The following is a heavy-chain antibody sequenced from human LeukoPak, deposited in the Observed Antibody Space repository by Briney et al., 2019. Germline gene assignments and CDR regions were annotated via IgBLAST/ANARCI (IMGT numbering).Heavy chain of an antibody. CDR2: IYHSGST. Sequence: SETLSLTCAVSGYSISSGYYWGWIRQPPGKGLEWIGSIYHSGSTCYNPSLKSRVTISVDTSKNQFSLKLSSVTAADTAVYYCARDGYSYGYLYWYFDLWGRGTLVTVSS. CDR3: ARDGYSYGYLYWYFDL. CDR1: GYSISSGYY. D-gene: IGHD5-18*01. J-gene: IGHJ2*01. V-gene: IGHV4-38-2*02.